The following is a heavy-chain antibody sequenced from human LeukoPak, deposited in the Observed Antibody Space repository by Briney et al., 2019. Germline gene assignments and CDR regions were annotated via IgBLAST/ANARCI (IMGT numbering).Heavy chain of an antibody. Sequence: ASVKVSCKVSVYTLTELSMHWVRQAPGKGLEWMGGFDPEDGEPIYAQNFQGRFTMTEDTSTDTVYMELSSLRSEDSAVYYCATLEDFAVEMATDWGQGTLVTVSS. V-gene: IGHV1-24*01. CDR3: ATLEDFAVEMATD. CDR2: FDPEDGEP. J-gene: IGHJ4*02. D-gene: IGHD5-24*01. CDR1: VYTLTELS.